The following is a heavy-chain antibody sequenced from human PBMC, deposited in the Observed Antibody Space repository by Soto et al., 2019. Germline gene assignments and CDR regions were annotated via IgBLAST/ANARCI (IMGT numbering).Heavy chain of an antibody. V-gene: IGHV1-18*01. CDR2: ISAYNGNT. CDR1: GHTFTSYG. D-gene: IGHD5-12*01. J-gene: IGHJ6*03. Sequence: ASVKVSCKASGHTFTSYGISWVRQAPGQGLEWMGWISAYNGNTNYAQKLQGRVTMTTDTSTSTAYMELRSLRSDDTAVYYCARAYSGYDLYYYYYYMDVWGKGTTVTVSS. CDR3: ARAYSGYDLYYYYYYMDV.